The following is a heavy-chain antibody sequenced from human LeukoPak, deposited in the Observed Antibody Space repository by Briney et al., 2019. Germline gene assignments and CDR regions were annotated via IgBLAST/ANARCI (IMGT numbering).Heavy chain of an antibody. CDR1: GGSINSGGYS. CDR2: IYHSGST. V-gene: IGHV4-30-2*01. J-gene: IGHJ1*01. D-gene: IGHD2-15*01. CDR3: ASVVVVAAKGEYFQH. Sequence: SETLSLTCAVSGGSINSGGYSWSWIRQPPGKGLEWIGYIYHSGSTYYNPSLKSRVTISVDRSKNQFSLKLSSVTAADTAVYYCASVVVVAAKGEYFQHWGQGTLVTVSS.